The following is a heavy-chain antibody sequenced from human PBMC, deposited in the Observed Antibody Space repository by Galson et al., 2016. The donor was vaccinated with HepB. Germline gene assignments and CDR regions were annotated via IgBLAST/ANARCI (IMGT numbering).Heavy chain of an antibody. CDR1: GFTFSTYG. V-gene: IGHV3-30*18. D-gene: IGHD4-17*01. CDR2: MSYDGKSE. CDR3: AKSGRYYGVDHFDY. Sequence: SLRLSCAASGFTFSTYGMHWVRQAPGKGLEWVALMSYDGKSESYADSVKGRVTISRDNSKNTQYLQMNSLRAEDTAVYYCAKSGRYYGVDHFDYWGQGTLVTVSS. J-gene: IGHJ4*02.